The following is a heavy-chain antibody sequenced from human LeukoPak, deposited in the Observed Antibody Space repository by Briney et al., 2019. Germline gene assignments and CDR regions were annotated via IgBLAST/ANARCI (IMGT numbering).Heavy chain of an antibody. V-gene: IGHV4-59*05. CDR3: AGRAVASVLYYYYGMDV. J-gene: IGHJ6*02. CDR1: GASINSFY. D-gene: IGHD6-19*01. Sequence: SETLSLTCTVSGASINSFYWSWIRQPPGKGLEWIGSIYSSGSTYYNPSLKSRITISVDTSKNQFSLKLSSVTAADTAVYYCAGRAVASVLYYYYGMDVWGQGTTVTVSS. CDR2: IYSSGST.